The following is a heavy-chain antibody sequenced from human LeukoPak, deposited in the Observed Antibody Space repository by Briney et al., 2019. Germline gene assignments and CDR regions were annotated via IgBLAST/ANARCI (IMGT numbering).Heavy chain of an antibody. CDR1: GFTFSSYA. Sequence: GGSLRLSCAASGFTFSSYAMSWVRQAPGKGLEWVSAISGSGGSTYCADSVKGRFTISRDNSKNTLYLQMNSLRAEDTAVYYCAKWTAPSITIFGVVSSLDYWGQGTLVTVSS. V-gene: IGHV3-23*01. D-gene: IGHD3-3*01. J-gene: IGHJ4*02. CDR2: ISGSGGST. CDR3: AKWTAPSITIFGVVSSLDY.